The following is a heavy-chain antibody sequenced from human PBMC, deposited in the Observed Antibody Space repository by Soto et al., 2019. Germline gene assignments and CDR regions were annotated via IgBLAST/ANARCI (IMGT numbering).Heavy chain of an antibody. CDR1: GFSFDDYG. CDR2: ISWKSGAI. V-gene: IGHV3-9*01. D-gene: IGHD7-27*01. CDR3: SKYGNRGRDYGMDV. J-gene: IGHJ6*02. Sequence: GGSLRLSCAASGFSFDDYGMHWVRQGPGKGLEWVSGISWKSGAIGYADSVKGRFTISRDNAKNSLYLQMNSLRAEDTALYYCSKYGNRGRDYGMDVWGQGTTVTVSS.